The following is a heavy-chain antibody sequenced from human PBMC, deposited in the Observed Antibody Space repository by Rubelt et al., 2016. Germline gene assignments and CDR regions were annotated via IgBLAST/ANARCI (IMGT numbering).Heavy chain of an antibody. D-gene: IGHD3-16*01. V-gene: IGHV3-48*04. CDR3: ARDPRGYNYGYGNDY. CDR2: ISRSRSTI. Sequence: GGGLVQPGGSLKLSCAASGFTFSSYSMNWVRQAPGKGLEWVSYISRSRSTIYYADSVKGRFTISRDNAKNSLYLQMNSLRAEDTAVYYCARDPRGYNYGYGNDYWGQGTLVTVSS. J-gene: IGHJ4*02. CDR1: GFTFSSYS.